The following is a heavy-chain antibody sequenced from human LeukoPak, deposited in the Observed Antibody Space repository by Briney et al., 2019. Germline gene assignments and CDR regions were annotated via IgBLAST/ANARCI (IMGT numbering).Heavy chain of an antibody. Sequence: GGSLRLSCSASGFTFSTYWMSWVRQAPGKGLEWVANMRRDGNEIYYLDSVRGRFTISRDNAKNSLYLQMNSLRAEDTALYYCAKDILDSGNAPFDYWGQGTLVTVSS. CDR1: GFTFSTYW. J-gene: IGHJ4*02. CDR2: MRRDGNEI. D-gene: IGHD4-23*01. CDR3: AKDILDSGNAPFDY. V-gene: IGHV3-7*03.